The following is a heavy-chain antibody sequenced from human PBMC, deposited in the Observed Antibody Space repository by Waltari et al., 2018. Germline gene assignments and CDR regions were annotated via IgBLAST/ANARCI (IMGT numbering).Heavy chain of an antibody. J-gene: IGHJ4*02. Sequence: QVQLVQSGAEVKKPGSSVKVSCKASGGTFSSYAISWVRQAPGKGLEWMGGIIPIFGTANYAQKFQGRVTITADESTSTAYMELSSLRSEDTAVYYCARVDTIFGVATYFDYWGQGTLVTVSS. CDR2: IIPIFGTA. CDR1: GGTFSSYA. D-gene: IGHD3-3*01. V-gene: IGHV1-69*12. CDR3: ARVDTIFGVATYFDY.